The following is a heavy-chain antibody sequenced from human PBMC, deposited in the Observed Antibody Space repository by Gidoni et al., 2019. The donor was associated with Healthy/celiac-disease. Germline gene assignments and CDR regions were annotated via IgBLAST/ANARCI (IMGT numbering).Heavy chain of an antibody. CDR2: IRSKANSYAT. Sequence: EVQLVESGGGLVQPGGSLKLSCADSGFTFSGSAMHWVRQASGKGLEWVGRIRSKANSYATAYAASVKGRFTISRDDSKNTAYLQMNSLKTEDTAVYYCTISVRRGSGSGWYVDYYYGMDVWGQGTTVTVSS. CDR1: GFTFSGSA. D-gene: IGHD6-19*01. V-gene: IGHV3-73*01. CDR3: TISVRRGSGSGWYVDYYYGMDV. J-gene: IGHJ6*02.